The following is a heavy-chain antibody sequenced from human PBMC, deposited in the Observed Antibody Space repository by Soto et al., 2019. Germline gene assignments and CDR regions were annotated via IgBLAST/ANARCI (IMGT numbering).Heavy chain of an antibody. Sequence: GGSLRLSCADSGFTFSRYEMNWVRQAPGKGLEWVSYISSSSSTLYYADSVKGRFTISRDNAKNSLYLQMNSLRAEETAVYYCARGGSGSSFWYFDXWGRGTLVTVSX. CDR1: GFTFSRYE. D-gene: IGHD1-26*01. CDR3: ARGGSGSSFWYFDX. CDR2: ISSSSSTL. V-gene: IGHV3-48*03. J-gene: IGHJ2*01.